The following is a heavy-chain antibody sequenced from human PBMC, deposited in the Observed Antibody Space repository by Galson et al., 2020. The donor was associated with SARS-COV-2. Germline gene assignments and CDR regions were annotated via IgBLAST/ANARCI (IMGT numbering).Heavy chain of an antibody. D-gene: IGHD2-21*02. J-gene: IGHJ4*02. CDR3: TRDLRAYCGGDCFFDY. CDR1: GFTFGDYA. V-gene: IGHV3-49*03. Sequence: GGSLRLSCTASGFTFGDYAMSWFRQAPGKGLEWVGFIRSKAYGGTTEYAASVKGRFTISRDDSKSIAYLQMNSLKTEDTAVYYCTRDLRAYCGGDCFFDYWGQGTLVTVSS. CDR2: IRSKAYGGTT.